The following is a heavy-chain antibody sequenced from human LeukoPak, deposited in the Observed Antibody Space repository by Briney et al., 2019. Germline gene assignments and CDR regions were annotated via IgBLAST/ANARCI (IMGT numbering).Heavy chain of an antibody. V-gene: IGHV3-23*01. CDR1: GFTFSSYS. J-gene: IGHJ4*02. Sequence: GGSLRLSCAASGFTFSSYSMSWVRLAPEKGLEWVSSLSGSGDKTYYADSVKGRFTTSRDNSKNTLYLQMNSLRDEDTSVFSCAKYPTTGGYFGYWGQGTLGTVSS. CDR3: AKYPTTGGYFGY. D-gene: IGHD2-8*02. CDR2: LSGSGDKT.